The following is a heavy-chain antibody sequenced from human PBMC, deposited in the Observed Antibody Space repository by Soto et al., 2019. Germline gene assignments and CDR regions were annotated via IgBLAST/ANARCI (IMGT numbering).Heavy chain of an antibody. J-gene: IGHJ6*02. Sequence: ASVKVSCKASGYTFTSYAMHWVRQAPGQRLEWMGWINAGNGNTKYSQKFQGRVTMTRDTSISTAYMELSRLRSDDTAVYYCARDRVTIFGVVITRYGMDVWGQGTTVTVSS. V-gene: IGHV1-3*01. CDR3: ARDRVTIFGVVITRYGMDV. D-gene: IGHD3-3*01. CDR1: GYTFTSYA. CDR2: INAGNGNT.